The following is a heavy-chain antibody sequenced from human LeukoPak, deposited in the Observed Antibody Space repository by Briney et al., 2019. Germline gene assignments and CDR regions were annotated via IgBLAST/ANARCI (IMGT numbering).Heavy chain of an antibody. CDR2: ISASGGRA. CDR3: AKGGLPAANYYYYMDV. V-gene: IGHV3-23*01. Sequence: PGGSLRLSCAASGFPFSSYAMRWVRQAPGKGLEWGSGISASGGRADYADSVKGRCTIYRDNSKSRVYRQMNRLTAEDTAVYHCAKGGLPAANYYYYMDVWGKGATVTVSS. J-gene: IGHJ6*03. D-gene: IGHD2-2*01. CDR1: GFPFSSYA.